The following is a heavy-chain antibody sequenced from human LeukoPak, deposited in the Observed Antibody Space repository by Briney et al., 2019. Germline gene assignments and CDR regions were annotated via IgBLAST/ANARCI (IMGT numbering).Heavy chain of an antibody. CDR2: INHSGST. CDR3: ARRLRRPAAHGYWYFDL. Sequence: PSETLSLTCAVYGGSFSGYYWSWIRQPPGKGLEWIGEINHSGSTNYNPSLKSRVTISVDTSKNQFSLKLSSVTAADTAVYYCARRLRRPAAHGYWYFDLWGRGTLVTVSS. J-gene: IGHJ2*01. D-gene: IGHD2-2*01. CDR1: GGSFSGYY. V-gene: IGHV4-34*01.